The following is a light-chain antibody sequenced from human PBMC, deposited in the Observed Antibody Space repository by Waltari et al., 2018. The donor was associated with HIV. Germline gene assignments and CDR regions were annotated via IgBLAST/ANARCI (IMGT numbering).Light chain of an antibody. CDR2: DVT. CDR1: SRDVGGYKY. J-gene: IGLJ3*02. V-gene: IGLV2-11*01. Sequence: QSALTQPRSVSGSPGQSVTISCTGTSRDVGGYKYVSWDHQHPAKAPKLMIYDVTKRPSGVPDRFSGSKSVNTASLTISGLEAEDEADYYCCSYAGSYTLVFGGGTKLTVL. CDR3: CSYAGSYTLV.